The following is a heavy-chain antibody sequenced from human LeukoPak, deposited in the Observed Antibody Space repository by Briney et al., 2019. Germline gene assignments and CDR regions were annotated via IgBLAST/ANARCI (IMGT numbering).Heavy chain of an antibody. J-gene: IGHJ4*02. CDR2: IYYSGST. CDR1: GGSISIISYY. Sequence: SETLSLTCTVSGGSISIISYYWGWIRQSPGRGLEWIGSIYYSGSTNYNPSLKSRLTMSVDTSKNHFSLNLTSVTPADTAVYYCAREATTVTRGLDYWGQGTLVTVSS. D-gene: IGHD4-17*01. CDR3: AREATTVTRGLDY. V-gene: IGHV4-39*07.